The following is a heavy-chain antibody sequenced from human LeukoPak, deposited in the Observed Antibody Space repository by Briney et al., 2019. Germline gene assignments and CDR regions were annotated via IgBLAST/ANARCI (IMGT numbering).Heavy chain of an antibody. CDR3: ARDQTSKGDAFDI. CDR1: GFSISSGYY. Sequence: SETLSLTCAVSGFSISSGYYWGWIRQPPEKGLEWIGSIFHSGNTYYNPSLKSRVTISVDTSKNQFSLKLSSVTAADTAVYYCARDQTSKGDAFDIWGQGTMVTVSS. CDR2: IFHSGNT. J-gene: IGHJ3*02. V-gene: IGHV4-38-2*02.